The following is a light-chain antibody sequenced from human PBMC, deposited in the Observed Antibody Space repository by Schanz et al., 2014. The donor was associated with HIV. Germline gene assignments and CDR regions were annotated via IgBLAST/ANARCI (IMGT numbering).Light chain of an antibody. CDR1: QSVSKY. V-gene: IGKV3-11*01. Sequence: EIVLTQSPATLSLSPGESATLSCRASQSVSKYLAWYQQKPGQAPRLLIYDASIRATGVPARFSGSGSGTDFTLTISSLEPEDFAVYYCQQRSDWPPEVTFGPGTKVDIK. CDR2: DAS. J-gene: IGKJ3*01. CDR3: QQRSDWPPEVT.